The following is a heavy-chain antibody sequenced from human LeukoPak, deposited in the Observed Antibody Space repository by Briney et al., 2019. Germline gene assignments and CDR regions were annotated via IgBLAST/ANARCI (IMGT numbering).Heavy chain of an antibody. CDR3: AREIPGGAVTLDY. Sequence: EGSLRLSCAASGFTFSSYWMSWVRQAPGEGLEWVANIKEDGSEKYHVDSVKGRFTISRDNAKNSLYLQMNSLRAEDSAVYYCAREIPGGAVTLDYWGQGTLVTVSS. J-gene: IGHJ4*02. CDR1: GFTFSSYW. V-gene: IGHV3-7*01. CDR2: IKEDGSEK. D-gene: IGHD1-26*01.